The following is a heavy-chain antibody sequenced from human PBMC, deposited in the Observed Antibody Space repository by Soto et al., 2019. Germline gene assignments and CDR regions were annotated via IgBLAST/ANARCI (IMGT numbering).Heavy chain of an antibody. CDR2: IYYSGST. V-gene: IGHV4-31*03. Sequence: QVQLQESGPGLVKPSQTLSLTCTVSGGSISSGGYYWSWIRQHPGKGLEWIGYIYYSGSTYYNPSVSKRFTKAVDKSKNQYSLKLSSVTAADTAVYYWARGPVLLLGVFDYWGQGILFTVSS. D-gene: IGHD3-10*01. CDR1: GGSISSGGYY. CDR3: ARGPVLLLGVFDY. J-gene: IGHJ4*02.